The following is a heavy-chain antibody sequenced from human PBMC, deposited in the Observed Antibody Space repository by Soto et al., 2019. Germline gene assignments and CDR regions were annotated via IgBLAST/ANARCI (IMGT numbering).Heavy chain of an antibody. CDR1: GYSISSCYY. D-gene: IGHD6-19*01. Sequence: SETLSLTCSVSGYSISSCYYWVVIRQPPGKGLEWIGYISYSGSTDYNPSLKSRVTISVDTSKNQFSLKLTSVTAADTAVYYFARNWFSVAGRYHFDYWGRGTLVTVSS. CDR2: ISYSGST. CDR3: ARNWFSVAGRYHFDY. J-gene: IGHJ4*02. V-gene: IGHV4-38-2*01.